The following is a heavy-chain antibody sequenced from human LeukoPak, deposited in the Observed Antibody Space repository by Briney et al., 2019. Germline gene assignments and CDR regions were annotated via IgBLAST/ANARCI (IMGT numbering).Heavy chain of an antibody. CDR1: GYTFTSYA. Sequence: ASVTVSCKASGYTFTSYAMHWVRQAPGQRLEWMGWINAGNGNTKYSQKFQGRVTITRDTSASTAYMELSSLRSEDAAVYYCAMHVDTAMVFDYWGRGTLVTVSS. J-gene: IGHJ4*02. CDR2: INAGNGNT. D-gene: IGHD5-18*01. CDR3: AMHVDTAMVFDY. V-gene: IGHV1-3*01.